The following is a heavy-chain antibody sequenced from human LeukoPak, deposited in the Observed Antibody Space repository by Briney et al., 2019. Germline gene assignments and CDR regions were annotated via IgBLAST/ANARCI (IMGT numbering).Heavy chain of an antibody. CDR3: AKGYSSGWYYFDY. J-gene: IGHJ4*02. V-gene: IGHV3-33*06. Sequence: PGGSLRLSCAASGFTFSDNGMHWVRQAPGKGLERVAVIWYDGSNKYYADSVKGRFTISRDNSKNTLYLQMNSLRAEDTAVYYCAKGYSSGWYYFDYWGQGTLVTVSS. CDR1: GFTFSDNG. CDR2: IWYDGSNK. D-gene: IGHD6-19*01.